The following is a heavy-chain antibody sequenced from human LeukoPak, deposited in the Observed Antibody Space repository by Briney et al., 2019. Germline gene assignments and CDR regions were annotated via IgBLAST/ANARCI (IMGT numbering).Heavy chain of an antibody. D-gene: IGHD4-17*01. CDR2: IWYDGSNK. CDR3: ARDRAVTQDWVEFDP. V-gene: IGHV3-33*01. Sequence: GGSLRLSCAASGFTFSSYGMHWVRQAPGKGLEWVAVIWYDGSNKYYADSVKGRFTISRDNSKNTLYLQMNSLRAEDTAVYFCARDRAVTQDWVEFDPWGQGTLVTVSS. CDR1: GFTFSSYG. J-gene: IGHJ5*02.